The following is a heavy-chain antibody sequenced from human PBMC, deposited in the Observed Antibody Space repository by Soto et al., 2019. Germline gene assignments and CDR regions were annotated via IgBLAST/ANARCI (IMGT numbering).Heavy chain of an antibody. J-gene: IGHJ5*02. CDR1: GYTFTSYG. D-gene: IGHD2-15*01. CDR2: ISAYNGNT. V-gene: IGHV1-18*01. Sequence: ASVKVSCKASGYTFTSYGISWVRQAPGQGLEWMGWISAYNGNTNYAQKLQGRVTMTTDTSTSTAYMELRSLRSDDTAVYYCARDRLFRGSGYGGGGSCVNNGFDPWGQGTLVTVPS. CDR3: ARDRLFRGSGYGGGGSCVNNGFDP.